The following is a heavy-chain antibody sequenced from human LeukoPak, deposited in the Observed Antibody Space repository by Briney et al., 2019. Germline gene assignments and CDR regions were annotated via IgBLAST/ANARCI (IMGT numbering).Heavy chain of an antibody. Sequence: GGSLRLSCAASGFTFDDYGMSWVRQAPGKGLEWVSGINWNGGSTGYADSVKGRFTISRDNAENSLYLQMNSLRAEDTALYYCARSPTQTVPIYYFDYWGQGTLVTVSS. J-gene: IGHJ4*02. CDR2: INWNGGST. CDR1: GFTFDDYG. V-gene: IGHV3-20*04. D-gene: IGHD2-2*01. CDR3: ARSPTQTVPIYYFDY.